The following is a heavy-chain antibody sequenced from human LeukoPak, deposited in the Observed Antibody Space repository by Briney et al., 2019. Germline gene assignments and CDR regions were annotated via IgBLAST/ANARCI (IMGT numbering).Heavy chain of an antibody. CDR1: GFTFSAYS. J-gene: IGHJ4*02. D-gene: IGHD1-26*01. V-gene: IGHV3-21*01. CDR3: ARGQRGELLGVGY. CDR2: ISGGTTYI. Sequence: PGGSLRLSCAASGFTFSAYSMNWVRQAPGKGLDWVSSISGGTTYIFYADSVKGRFTISGDNAKNSLYLQMNSLRAEDTAVYYCARGQRGELLGVGYWGQGTLVTVSS.